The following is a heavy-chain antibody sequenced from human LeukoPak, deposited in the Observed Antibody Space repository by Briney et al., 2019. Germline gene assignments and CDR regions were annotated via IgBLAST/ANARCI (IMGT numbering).Heavy chain of an antibody. CDR2: INPNSGGT. CDR3: ASSHYVWGSYRIYYFDY. Sequence: ASVKVSCKASGYTFTGYYMHWVRQAPGQGLEWRGRINPNSGGTNYAQKFQGRVTMTRDTSISTAYMELSRLRSDDTAVYYCASSHYVWGSYRIYYFDYWGHRTLVTVSS. J-gene: IGHJ4*01. D-gene: IGHD3-16*02. V-gene: IGHV1-2*06. CDR1: GYTFTGYY.